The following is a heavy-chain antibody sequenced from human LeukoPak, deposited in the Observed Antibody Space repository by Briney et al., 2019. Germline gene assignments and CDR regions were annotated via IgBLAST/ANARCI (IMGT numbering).Heavy chain of an antibody. J-gene: IGHJ4*02. V-gene: IGHV3-48*01. CDR3: ARDVFDY. Sequence: GGSLRLSCSASGFTFSSCSTNWVRQAPGKGLEWVSYISSSSSTIYYADSVKGRFTISRDNAKNSLYLQMNSLRAEDTAVYYCARDVFDYWGQGTLVTVSS. CDR2: ISSSSSTI. CDR1: GFTFSSCS.